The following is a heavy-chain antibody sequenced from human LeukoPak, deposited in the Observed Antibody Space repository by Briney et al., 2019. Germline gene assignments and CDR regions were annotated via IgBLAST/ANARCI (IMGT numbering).Heavy chain of an antibody. J-gene: IGHJ3*02. V-gene: IGHV1-69*05. CDR3: ARVCGGDCYSAFDI. D-gene: IGHD2-21*02. CDR2: VIPIFGTA. Sequence: ASVKVSCKASGGTFSSYAISWVRQAPGQGLEWMGGVIPIFGTANYAQKFQGRVTMTRDTSTSTVYMELSSLRSEDTAVYYCARVCGGDCYSAFDIWGQGTMVTVSS. CDR1: GGTFSSYA.